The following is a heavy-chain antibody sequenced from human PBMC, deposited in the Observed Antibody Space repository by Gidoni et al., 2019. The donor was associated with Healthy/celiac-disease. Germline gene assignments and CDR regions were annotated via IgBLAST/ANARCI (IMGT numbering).Heavy chain of an antibody. CDR2: INPSGST. J-gene: IGHJ6*02. CDR1: GWSFIGYY. V-gene: IGHV4-34*01. Sequence: QVQLQQWGAGLLKPSETLSLTCAVYGWSFIGYYWRWIRQPPGKGLEWIGEINPSGSTNYNPSLKSRVTISVDTSKNQFSLKLSSVTAADTAVYYCARGPYRGYSYGFNYYYYGMDVWGQGTTVTVSS. D-gene: IGHD5-18*01. CDR3: ARGPYRGYSYGFNYYYYGMDV.